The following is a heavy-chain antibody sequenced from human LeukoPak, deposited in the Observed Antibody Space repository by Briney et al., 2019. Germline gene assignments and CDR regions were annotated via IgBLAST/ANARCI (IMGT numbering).Heavy chain of an antibody. Sequence: GGSLRLSCAASGFTFSTCAMSWVRQAPGKGLEWVSTISGSAGNTYYADSVKGRFTISRDNSKNTLYLQMNSLRAEDTAVYYCTTYCTNTSCYGYWGQGTLVTVSS. CDR2: ISGSAGNT. D-gene: IGHD2-2*01. CDR3: TTYCTNTSCYGY. CDR1: GFTFSTCA. J-gene: IGHJ4*02. V-gene: IGHV3-23*01.